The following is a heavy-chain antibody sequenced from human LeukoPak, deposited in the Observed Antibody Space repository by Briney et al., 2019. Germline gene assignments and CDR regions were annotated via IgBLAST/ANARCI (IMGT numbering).Heavy chain of an antibody. CDR1: GFTFNDFA. CDR2: IADAGT. CDR3: ARNLGPFDV. J-gene: IGHJ3*01. D-gene: IGHD3-16*01. V-gene: IGHV3-23*01. Sequence: GGSLRLSCAASGFTFNDFAMTWVRQAPGKGLEWVSTIADAGTYYADSVKGRFIVSRDNSKNMLYLQLNSLRADDTAMYYCARNLGPFDVRGHGTMVTVSS.